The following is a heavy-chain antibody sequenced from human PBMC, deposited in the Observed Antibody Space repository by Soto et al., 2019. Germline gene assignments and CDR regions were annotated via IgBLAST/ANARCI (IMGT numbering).Heavy chain of an antibody. CDR1: GFTFSDYY. CDR2: ISSSGSII. V-gene: IGHV3-11*01. D-gene: IGHD3-22*01. Sequence: GGSLRRSCAACGFTFSDYYMSWIRQAPGKGLEWVSYISSSGSIIYYADSVKGRFTISRDNAKNSLYLQMNSLRAEDTAVYYCARDQGYYESSGYFDYWRQGTLVTVSS. CDR3: ARDQGYYESSGYFDY. J-gene: IGHJ4*02.